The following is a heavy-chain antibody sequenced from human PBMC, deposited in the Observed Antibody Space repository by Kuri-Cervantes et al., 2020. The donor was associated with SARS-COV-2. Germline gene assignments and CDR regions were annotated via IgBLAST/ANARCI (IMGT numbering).Heavy chain of an antibody. CDR2: IYTGGSS. CDR3: ARDGGIAAADYYYYYGMDV. J-gene: IGHJ6*02. V-gene: IGHV3-66*02. Sequence: GGSLRLSCVVSGFTVSTNYMSWVRQAPGKGLEWVSVIYTGGSSHYADSVRGRFTISRDNSKDTLYLQMNSLRSEDTAVYYCARDGGIAAADYYYYYGMDVWGQGTTVTVSS. D-gene: IGHD6-13*01. CDR1: GFTVSTNY.